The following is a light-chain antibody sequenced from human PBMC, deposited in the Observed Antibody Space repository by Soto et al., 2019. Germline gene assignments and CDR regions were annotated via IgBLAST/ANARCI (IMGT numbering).Light chain of an antibody. V-gene: IGKV1-9*01. Sequence: IQLTQSPSSLSASVGDRVTITCRASQGISSYLAWYQQKPGKAPKHLIYAASTLEIGVPSRYSGSGSGTDFTLAISSLQHEDFSTYYCQKINSYPFTFGPGAKVDIK. CDR3: QKINSYPFT. CDR2: AAS. J-gene: IGKJ3*01. CDR1: QGISSY.